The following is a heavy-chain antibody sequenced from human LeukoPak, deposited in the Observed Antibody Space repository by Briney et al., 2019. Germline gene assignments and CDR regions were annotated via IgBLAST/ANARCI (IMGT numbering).Heavy chain of an antibody. V-gene: IGHV4-34*01. CDR3: ARGPIAAFDY. CDR2: INHSGDT. J-gene: IGHJ4*02. D-gene: IGHD6-6*01. CDR1: GGSFSGYY. Sequence: SETLSLTCAVSGGSFSGYYWCWIRQPPGKGLEWVGDINHSGDTNYNPSLKSRVTISVDTSKNQFSLKLSSVTAADTAVYYCARGPIAAFDYWGQGTLVTVSS.